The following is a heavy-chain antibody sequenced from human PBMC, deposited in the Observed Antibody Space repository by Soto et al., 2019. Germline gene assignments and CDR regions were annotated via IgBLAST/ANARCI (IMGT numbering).Heavy chain of an antibody. D-gene: IGHD2-15*01. CDR3: ARDGYCGGGSCYSHPAYGMDV. V-gene: IGHV3-33*01. CDR2: IWYDGSNK. CDR1: GFTFSSYG. J-gene: IGHJ6*04. Sequence: GGSLRLSCAASGFTFSSYGMHWVRQAPGKGLEWVAVIWYDGSNKYYADSVKGRFTISRDNSKNTLYLQMNSLRAEDTAVYYCARDGYCGGGSCYSHPAYGMDVGGKGTTVPVSS.